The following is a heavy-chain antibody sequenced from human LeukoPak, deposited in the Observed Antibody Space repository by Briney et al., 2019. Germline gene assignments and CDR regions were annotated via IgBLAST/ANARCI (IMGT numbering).Heavy chain of an antibody. D-gene: IGHD6-19*01. Sequence: PETLSLTCTVSGGSISSYYWSWIRQPPGKGLEWIGYIYYSGSTNYNPSLKSRVTISVDTSKNQFSLKLSSVTAADTAVYYCARDSGYSSGWYIDYWGQGTLVTVSS. CDR3: ARDSGYSSGWYIDY. V-gene: IGHV4-59*01. J-gene: IGHJ4*02. CDR1: GGSISSYY. CDR2: IYYSGST.